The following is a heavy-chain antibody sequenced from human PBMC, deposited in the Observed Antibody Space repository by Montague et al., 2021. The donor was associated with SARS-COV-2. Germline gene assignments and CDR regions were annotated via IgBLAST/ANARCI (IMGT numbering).Heavy chain of an antibody. J-gene: IGHJ4*01. CDR1: GLTFNNYA. CDR3: AREGYRSGSFYIDY. Sequence: SLRLSCAASGLTFNNYAFSWVRQAPGKGLEWVSIIYRGGSITYYADALKGRYTISRDNSKNTLYLQMDSLRPEDTAVYYCAREGYRSGSFYIDYWGQGTLVTVSS. CDR2: IYRGGSIT. V-gene: IGHV3-23*03. D-gene: IGHD1-26*01.